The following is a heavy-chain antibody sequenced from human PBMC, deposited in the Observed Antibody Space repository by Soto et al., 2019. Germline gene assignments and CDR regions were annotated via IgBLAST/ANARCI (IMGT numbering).Heavy chain of an antibody. D-gene: IGHD4-17*01. V-gene: IGHV4-4*07. CDR3: ARSPAYGDYANLDP. CDR1: GDSVSKYY. J-gene: IGHJ5*02. Sequence: SETLSLTCTVSGDSVSKYYWNWIRQPAGKGLEWIGRIHSTRSPNYNPSLKSRVTMSVDTSKNQFSLKLNLTSVTAADTAVYYCARSPAYGDYANLDPWGQGTLVTVSS. CDR2: IHSTRSP.